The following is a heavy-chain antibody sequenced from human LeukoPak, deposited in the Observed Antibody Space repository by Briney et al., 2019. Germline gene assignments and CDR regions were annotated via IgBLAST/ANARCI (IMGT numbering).Heavy chain of an antibody. CDR2: TVGGGDGT. Sequence: GGSLRLSCAASGFTFSSTSMSWVRQAPGKGLEWVAVTVGGGDGTYYADSVKGRFVISRDNSKNSLYLQINSLRAEDTAIYYCATYDYVWGRYRLAQSDYWGQGTLVTVSS. D-gene: IGHD3-16*02. CDR3: ATYDYVWGRYRLAQSDY. CDR1: GFTFSSTS. J-gene: IGHJ4*02. V-gene: IGHV3-23*01.